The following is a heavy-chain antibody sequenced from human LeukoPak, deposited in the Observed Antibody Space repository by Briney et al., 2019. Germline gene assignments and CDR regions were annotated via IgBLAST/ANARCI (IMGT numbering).Heavy chain of an antibody. V-gene: IGHV4-59*02. J-gene: IGHJ4*02. CDR1: GASVSSDY. D-gene: IGHD3-3*02. CDR3: ARSSNTSLFL. Sequence: PSETLSLTCTVSGASVSSDYWSWIRQPPGKGLQWIGYVYYSGSTNYSPSLKSRVTISLDTSRTHFSLKLSSVTTADTAVYYCARSSNTSLFLWGQGTLVTVPS. CDR2: VYYSGST.